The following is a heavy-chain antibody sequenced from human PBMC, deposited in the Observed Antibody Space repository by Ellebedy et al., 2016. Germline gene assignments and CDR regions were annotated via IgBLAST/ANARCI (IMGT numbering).Heavy chain of an antibody. D-gene: IGHD6-19*01. CDR3: GRGNAVPGPEPLDY. CDR1: GFTVSSNY. V-gene: IGHV3-66*01. Sequence: GGSLRLSCAVSGFTVSSNYMSWVRQAPGKGLEWVSVLYSGGTIYYAGSVKGRFTISRDDFKNTLYLQMNSLRAEDTAIYFCGRGNAVPGPEPLDYWGQGTLVTVSS. CDR2: LYSGGTI. J-gene: IGHJ4*02.